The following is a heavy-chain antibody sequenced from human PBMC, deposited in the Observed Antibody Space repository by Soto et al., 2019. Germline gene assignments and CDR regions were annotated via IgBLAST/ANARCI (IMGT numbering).Heavy chain of an antibody. Sequence: QVQLVQSGAEVKKPGSSVKVSCKASGGTFSSYAISWVRQAPGQGLEWMGGIIPIFGTANYAQKFQGRVTIRAAESTRTAYMELSSLRSEDTAVYSCARDLIGYSCSWYSWFDPWGQGTLVTVSS. D-gene: IGHD6-13*01. CDR1: GGTFSSYA. CDR3: ARDLIGYSCSWYSWFDP. J-gene: IGHJ5*02. CDR2: IIPIFGTA. V-gene: IGHV1-69*12.